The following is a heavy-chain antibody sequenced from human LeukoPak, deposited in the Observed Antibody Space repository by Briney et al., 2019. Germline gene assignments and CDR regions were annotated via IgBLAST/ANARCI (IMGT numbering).Heavy chain of an antibody. D-gene: IGHD3-16*01. CDR3: ATGWGAEDPPNWFDP. CDR1: GYTLTELS. CDR2: FDPEDGET. Sequence: GSSVTVSCKVSGYTLTELSMHWVRQAPGTGLGWMGGFDPEDGETIYAQKFQGRVTMTEDTSTDTAYMELSSLRSEDTAVYYCATGWGAEDPPNWFDPWGQGTLVTVSS. V-gene: IGHV1-24*01. J-gene: IGHJ5*02.